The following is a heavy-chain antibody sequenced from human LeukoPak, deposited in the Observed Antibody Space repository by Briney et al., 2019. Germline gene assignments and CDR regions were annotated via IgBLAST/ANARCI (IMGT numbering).Heavy chain of an antibody. V-gene: IGHV1-69*13. CDR3: ARVDSSTWYLDYYYYYYMDV. D-gene: IGHD6-13*01. J-gene: IGHJ6*03. Sequence: SVKVSCKASGGTFSSYAISWVRQAPGQGLEWMGGIIPIFGTANYAQKFQGRVTITADESASTAYMELSSLRSDDTAVYYCARVDSSTWYLDYYYYYYMDVWGKGTAVTISS. CDR1: GGTFSSYA. CDR2: IIPIFGTA.